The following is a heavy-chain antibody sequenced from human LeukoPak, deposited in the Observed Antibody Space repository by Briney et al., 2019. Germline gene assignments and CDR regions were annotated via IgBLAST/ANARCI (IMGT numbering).Heavy chain of an antibody. CDR1: GGTFSSCA. V-gene: IGHV1-69*05. D-gene: IGHD2-2*02. CDR2: IIPIFGTA. CDR3: ARVGSYRSSTSCHTAPFDY. J-gene: IGHJ4*02. Sequence: ASVKVSCKASGGTFSSCAISWVRQAPGQGLEWMGGIIPIFGTANYAQKFQGRVTITTDESTSTAYMELSSLRSEDTAVYYCARVGSYRSSTSCHTAPFDYWGQGTLVTVSS.